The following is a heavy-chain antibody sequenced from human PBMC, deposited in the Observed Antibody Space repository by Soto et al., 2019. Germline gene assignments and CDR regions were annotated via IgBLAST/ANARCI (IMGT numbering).Heavy chain of an antibody. CDR1: GGSIRESGFY. CDR3: ARSLMDV. Sequence: QMQLQESGPGLVKPSETLALTCTVSGGSIRESGFYWGWIRQSPGKGREWSGSIFLSGRTHYNPSLKSRVTISVDASKNQFSLNLIAVTAADTAVYYCARSLMDVWGKGTTVTVS. J-gene: IGHJ6*03. CDR2: IFLSGRT. V-gene: IGHV4-39*01.